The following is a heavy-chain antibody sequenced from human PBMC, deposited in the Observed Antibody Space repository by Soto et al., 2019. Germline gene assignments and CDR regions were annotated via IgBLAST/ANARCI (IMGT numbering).Heavy chain of an antibody. V-gene: IGHV3-53*01. D-gene: IGHD6-13*01. Sequence: EVQLVESGGGLIQPGGSLRLSCAASGFTVSSNYMSWVRQAPGKGLEWVSVIYSGGSTYYADSVKGRFTISRDNSKNTLYLQMNSLRAEDTAVYYCARVDYSSSWPHYYGMDVWGQGTTVTVSS. CDR2: IYSGGST. CDR1: GFTVSSNY. J-gene: IGHJ6*02. CDR3: ARVDYSSSWPHYYGMDV.